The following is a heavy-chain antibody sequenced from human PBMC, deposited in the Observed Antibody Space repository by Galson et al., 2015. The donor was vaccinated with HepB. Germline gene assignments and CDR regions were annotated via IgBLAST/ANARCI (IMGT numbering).Heavy chain of an antibody. CDR3: ARDPRPRGGYKFDY. J-gene: IGHJ4*02. CDR2: INAGNGNT. D-gene: IGHD5-24*01. CDR1: GYTFTSYA. V-gene: IGHV1-3*01. Sequence: SVKVSCKASGYTFTSYAMHWVRQAPGQRLEWMGWINAGNGNTKYSQKFQGRVTITRDTSASTAYMELSSLRSEDTAVYYCARDPRPRGGYKFDYWGQGTLVTVSS.